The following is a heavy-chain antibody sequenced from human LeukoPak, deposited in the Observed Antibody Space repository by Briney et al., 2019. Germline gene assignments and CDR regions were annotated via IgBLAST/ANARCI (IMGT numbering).Heavy chain of an antibody. CDR1: GFTFSGYA. V-gene: IGHV3-30-3*01. CDR3: AKGEYQLLSSFDY. Sequence: GGSLRLSCAASGFTFSGYAMHWVRQAPGKGLEWEAVISYDGSNKYYADSVKGRFTISRDNSKNTLYLQMNSLRAEDTAVYYCAKGEYQLLSSFDYWGQGTLVTVSS. CDR2: ISYDGSNK. J-gene: IGHJ4*02. D-gene: IGHD2-2*01.